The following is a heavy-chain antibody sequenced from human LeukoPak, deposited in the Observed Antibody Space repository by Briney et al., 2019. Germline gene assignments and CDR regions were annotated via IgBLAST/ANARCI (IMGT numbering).Heavy chain of an antibody. Sequence: ASVKVSCKASGYTFTNYGISWVRQAPGQGLEWMGWISAYNDNTNYAQKLQGRVTMTTDTSTSTAYMELRSLRPDDTAVYYCARNLWADAFDIWGQGTMVTVSS. V-gene: IGHV1-18*01. CDR1: GYTFTNYG. CDR3: ARNLWADAFDI. D-gene: IGHD3-10*01. CDR2: ISAYNDNT. J-gene: IGHJ3*02.